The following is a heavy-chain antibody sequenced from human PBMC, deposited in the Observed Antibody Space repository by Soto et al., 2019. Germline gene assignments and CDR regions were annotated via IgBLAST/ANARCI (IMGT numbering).Heavy chain of an antibody. J-gene: IGHJ5*02. CDR2: IFCSATT. V-gene: IGHV4-31*03. Sequence: QVQLQESGPGLVKPSQTLSLTCTVSGGSISSGGYFWSWLRPPPGKGLEWIGNIFCSATTYYNPYLKSRVTISVDTSKNQFSIKLNSVTAEDTAVYCCARVVLSWGQGTLVTVSS. CDR3: ARVVLS. D-gene: IGHD6-13*01. CDR1: GGSISSGGYF.